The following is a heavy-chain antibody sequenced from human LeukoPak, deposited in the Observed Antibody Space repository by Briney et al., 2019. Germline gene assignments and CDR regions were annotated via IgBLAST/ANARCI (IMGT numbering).Heavy chain of an antibody. CDR1: GFTFSSYS. Sequence: GGSLRLSCAASGFTFSSYSMNWVRQAPGKGLEWVSSISSSSSYIYYADSVKGRFTISRDNAKNSLHLQMNSLRAEDTAVYYCARTVLRFFGRSYYYMDVWGKGTTVTVSS. CDR3: ARTVLRFFGRSYYYMDV. D-gene: IGHD3-3*01. CDR2: ISSSSSYI. V-gene: IGHV3-21*01. J-gene: IGHJ6*03.